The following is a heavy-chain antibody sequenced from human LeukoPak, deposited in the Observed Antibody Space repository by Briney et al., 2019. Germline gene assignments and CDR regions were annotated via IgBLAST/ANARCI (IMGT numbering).Heavy chain of an antibody. D-gene: IGHD2-21*01. V-gene: IGHV3-21*01. CDR2: ISSSSTYI. CDR3: VRDHLWAFDI. J-gene: IGHJ3*02. CDR1: GFTFSDYS. Sequence: GGSLRLSCAASGFTFSDYSMNWVRQAPGKGLEWVSSISSSSTYIYYADSVKGRFTISRDNARNSLFLQMTGLRAEDTAVYYCVRDHLWAFDIWGQGTVVTVSS.